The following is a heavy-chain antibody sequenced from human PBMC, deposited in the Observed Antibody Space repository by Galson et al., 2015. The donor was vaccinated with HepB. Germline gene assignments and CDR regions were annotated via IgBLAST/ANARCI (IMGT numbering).Heavy chain of an antibody. Sequence: SLRLSCAASGFTFSSYSMNWVRQAPGKGLEWVSYISSSSSTIYYADSVKGRFTISRDNAKNSLYLQMNSLRAEDTAVYYCARDPGVQMAVSGPDFDYWGQGTLVTVSS. CDR2: ISSSSSTI. CDR1: GFTFSSYS. J-gene: IGHJ4*02. D-gene: IGHD5-24*01. V-gene: IGHV3-48*01. CDR3: ARDPGVQMAVSGPDFDY.